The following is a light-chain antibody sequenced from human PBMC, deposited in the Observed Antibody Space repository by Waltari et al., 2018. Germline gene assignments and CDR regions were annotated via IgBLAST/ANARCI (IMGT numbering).Light chain of an antibody. Sequence: EIMLTQSPGTLSLSPGERATLYCGASQSISKYLDWYQQKPGQAPRLLIYDASIRATGIPDRFSGSGYGTDFSLTISRLEPEDYAVYYCQKYGSLPATFGRGTKVEIK. CDR1: QSISKY. CDR2: DAS. J-gene: IGKJ1*01. V-gene: IGKV3-20*01. CDR3: QKYGSLPAT.